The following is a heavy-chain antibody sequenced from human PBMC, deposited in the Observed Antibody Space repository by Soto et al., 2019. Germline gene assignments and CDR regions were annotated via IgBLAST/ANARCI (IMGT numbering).Heavy chain of an antibody. V-gene: IGHV1-69*12. Sequence: QVQLVQSGAEVKKPGSSVKVSCKASGGTFSSYAISWVRQAPGQGLEWMGGIIPIFGTANYAQKFQGRVTITADESTSRAYMELSSLRSEDTAVYYWARVVTVVKSFHYWYFDLWGRGTLVTVSS. D-gene: IGHD2-15*01. J-gene: IGHJ2*01. CDR2: IIPIFGTA. CDR1: GGTFSSYA. CDR3: ARVVTVVKSFHYWYFDL.